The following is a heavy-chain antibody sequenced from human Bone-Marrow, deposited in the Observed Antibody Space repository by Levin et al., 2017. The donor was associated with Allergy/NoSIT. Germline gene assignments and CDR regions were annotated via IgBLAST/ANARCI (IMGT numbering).Heavy chain of an antibody. CDR1: GISFKNSI. CDR3: AREGYTSGRAGAFNM. J-gene: IGHJ3*02. V-gene: IGHV3-64*01. Sequence: LSLTCATSGISFKNSIIHWVRQAPGKGLEYVSAISNIDGSTYYASSVEDRFTISGDNSKNTVYRQMDSLRPEDTAVYFCAREGYTSGRAGAFNMWGQGTMVLVSS. CDR2: ISNIDGST. D-gene: IGHD6-19*01.